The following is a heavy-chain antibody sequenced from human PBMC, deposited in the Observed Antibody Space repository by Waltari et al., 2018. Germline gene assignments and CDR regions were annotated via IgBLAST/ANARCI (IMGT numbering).Heavy chain of an antibody. D-gene: IGHD3-3*02. CDR1: GFIFSRFD. V-gene: IGHV3-30*02. J-gene: IGHJ1*01. CDR2: IRFYGSEK. Sequence: QVQLVESGGGVVQPGGSLRLSCKASGFIFSRFDMHWVRQAPGMGLEWVSLIRFYGSEKYYAESLKGRFTVSRDNSRDTLYLHMENLGSDDTATYFCAGDISVSSPSLWGRGTLVTVSS. CDR3: AGDISVSSPSL.